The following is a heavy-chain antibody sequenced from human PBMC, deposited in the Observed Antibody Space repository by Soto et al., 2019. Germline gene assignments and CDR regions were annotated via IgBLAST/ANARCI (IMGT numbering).Heavy chain of an antibody. Sequence: QVQLVESGGGVVQPGRSLRLSCAASGFTFSSYAMHWVRQAPGKGLEWVAVISYDGSNKYYADSVKGRFTISRDNSKNTLYLQMNSARAEDTAVYYCARDLQGWYFDYWGQGTLVTVSS. CDR2: ISYDGSNK. CDR3: ARDLQGWYFDY. D-gene: IGHD2-15*01. V-gene: IGHV3-30-3*01. J-gene: IGHJ4*02. CDR1: GFTFSSYA.